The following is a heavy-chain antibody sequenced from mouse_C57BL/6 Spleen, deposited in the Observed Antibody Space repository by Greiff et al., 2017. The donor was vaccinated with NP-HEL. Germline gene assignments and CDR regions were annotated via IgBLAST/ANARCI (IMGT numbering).Heavy chain of an antibody. J-gene: IGHJ2*01. Sequence: VQLQQSGPELVKPGASVKISCKASGYAFSSSWMNWVKQRPGKGLEWIGRIYPGDGDTNYNGKFKGKATLTADKSSSTAYMQLSSLTSEDSAVCFCAREETAHYFDYWGQGTTLTVSS. V-gene: IGHV1-82*01. CDR1: GYAFSSSW. D-gene: IGHD3-2*01. CDR2: IYPGDGDT. CDR3: AREETAHYFDY.